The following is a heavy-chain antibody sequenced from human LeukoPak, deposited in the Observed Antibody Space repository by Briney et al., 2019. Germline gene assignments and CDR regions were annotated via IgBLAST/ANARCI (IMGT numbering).Heavy chain of an antibody. CDR1: GYTLTELS. Sequence: GASVKVSCKVPGYTLTELSMHWVRQAPGKGLEWMGGFDPEDGETIYAQKFQGRVTMTEDTSTDTAYMELSSLRSEDTAVYYCATLPVTHLRGPEYFQHWGQGTLVTVSS. J-gene: IGHJ1*01. V-gene: IGHV1-24*01. CDR3: ATLPVTHLRGPEYFQH. CDR2: FDPEDGET. D-gene: IGHD4-17*01.